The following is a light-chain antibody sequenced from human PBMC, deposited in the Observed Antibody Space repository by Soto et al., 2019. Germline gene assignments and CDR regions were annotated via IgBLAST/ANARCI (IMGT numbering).Light chain of an antibody. V-gene: IGKV3-20*01. CDR2: GTS. Sequence: ELVLTQSPGTLSLSPGARATLSCRARQSIASSYFGWYQQKPGQAPRLLIYGTSSRATGIPDRFSGSGSGTDFTLTITRLEPEDVAVYYCQHYGTSPFTFGPGTKVEIK. CDR1: QSIASSY. J-gene: IGKJ3*01. CDR3: QHYGTSPFT.